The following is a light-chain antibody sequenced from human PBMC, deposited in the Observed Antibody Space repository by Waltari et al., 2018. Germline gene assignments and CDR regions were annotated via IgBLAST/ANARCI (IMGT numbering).Light chain of an antibody. Sequence: QSALTQPASVSGSPGQSITVSCIGTSSAVGSYYLVSWYQHHPGKAPKLVIHEGSKRPSGGSIRFSGSKSGNTASLTISGLQPEDEADYYCCSYPSGGPVVFGGGTKLTVL. CDR2: EGS. CDR1: SSAVGSYYL. J-gene: IGLJ2*01. CDR3: CSYPSGGPVV. V-gene: IGLV2-23*01.